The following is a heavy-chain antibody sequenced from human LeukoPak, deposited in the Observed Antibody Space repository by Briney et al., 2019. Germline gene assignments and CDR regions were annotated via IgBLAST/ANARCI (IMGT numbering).Heavy chain of an antibody. CDR1: GGTFSSYA. J-gene: IGHJ5*02. CDR3: ARGPGGDPAYNWFDP. Sequence: SVKVSCEASGGTFSSYAISWVRQAPGQGLEWMGGIIPIFGTANYAQKFQGRVTITTDESTSTAYMELSSLRSEDTAVYYCARGPGGDPAYNWFDPWSQGTLVTVSS. V-gene: IGHV1-69*05. D-gene: IGHD2-21*02. CDR2: IIPIFGTA.